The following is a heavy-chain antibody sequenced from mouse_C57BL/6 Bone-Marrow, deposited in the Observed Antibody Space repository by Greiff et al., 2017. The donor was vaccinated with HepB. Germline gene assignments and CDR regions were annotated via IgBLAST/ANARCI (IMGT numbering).Heavy chain of an antibody. CDR1: GYTFTSYW. Sequence: QVQLQQPGAELVKPGASVKLSCKASGYTFTSYWMHWVKQRPGQGLEWIGMIHPNSGSTNYNEKFKSKATLTVDKSSSTTYMQLNSLTSEDSAVYYCARGDDYGSSSYYFDYWGQGTTLTVSS. CDR3: ARGDDYGSSSYYFDY. D-gene: IGHD1-1*01. CDR2: IHPNSGST. J-gene: IGHJ2*01. V-gene: IGHV1-64*01.